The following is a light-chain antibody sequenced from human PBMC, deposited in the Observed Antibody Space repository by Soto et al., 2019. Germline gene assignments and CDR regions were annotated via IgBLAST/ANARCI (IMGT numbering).Light chain of an antibody. Sequence: EIVLTQSPGTLSLSPGERATISCRASQSVSSSYLAWYQQKPGQAPRLLIYGASSRATVIPDRFSGSGSGTDFTLTISRLEPEDFAVYYCQQYGSSPTFGQGTRLEIK. CDR1: QSVSSSY. CDR3: QQYGSSPT. CDR2: GAS. J-gene: IGKJ5*01. V-gene: IGKV3-20*01.